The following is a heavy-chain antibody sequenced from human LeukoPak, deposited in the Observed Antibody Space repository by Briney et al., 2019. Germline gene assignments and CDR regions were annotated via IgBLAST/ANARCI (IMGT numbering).Heavy chain of an antibody. CDR3: ARDGHKYDSSGYANWFDP. CDR2: IIPIFGTA. V-gene: IGHV1-69*05. J-gene: IGHJ5*02. CDR1: GGTFSSYA. D-gene: IGHD3-22*01. Sequence: GASVKVSCKASGGTFSSYAISWVRQAPGQGLEWMGGIIPIFGTANYAQKFQGRVTITTDESTSTAYMELSSLRSEDTAVYYCARDGHKYDSSGYANWFDPWGQGTLVTVSS.